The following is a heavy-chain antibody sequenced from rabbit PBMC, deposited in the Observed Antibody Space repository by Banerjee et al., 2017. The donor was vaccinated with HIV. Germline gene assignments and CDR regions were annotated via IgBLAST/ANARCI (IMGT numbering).Heavy chain of an antibody. CDR3: ARDLAGVIGWNFNL. J-gene: IGHJ4*01. Sequence: QEQLEESGGDLVKPEGSLTLTCTASGFSFSNKYVMCWVRQAPGKGLEWIGCINSGSDGGTDYASWAKGRFTISKTSSTTVTLQMTSLTAADTATYFCARDLAGVIGWNFNLWGPGTLVTVS. CDR2: INSGSDGGT. CDR1: GFSFSNKYV. V-gene: IGHV1S45*01. D-gene: IGHD4-1*01.